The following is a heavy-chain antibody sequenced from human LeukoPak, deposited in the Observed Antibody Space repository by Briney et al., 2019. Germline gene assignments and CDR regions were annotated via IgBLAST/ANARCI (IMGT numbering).Heavy chain of an antibody. D-gene: IGHD3-22*01. CDR2: ISYDGSNK. J-gene: IGHJ4*02. CDR3: AKVDSSGYYHIDY. CDR1: GFTFSSYG. Sequence: PGGSLRLACAASGFTFSSYGMHWVRQAPGKGLEWVAVISYDGSNKYYADSVKGRFTISRDNSKNTLYLQMNSLRAEDTAVYYCAKVDSSGYYHIDYWGQGTLVTVSS. V-gene: IGHV3-30*18.